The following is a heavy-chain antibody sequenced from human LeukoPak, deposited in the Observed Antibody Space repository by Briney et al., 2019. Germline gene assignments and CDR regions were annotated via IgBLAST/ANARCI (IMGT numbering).Heavy chain of an antibody. CDR1: GGSISSSSYY. J-gene: IGHJ4*02. V-gene: IGHV4-31*03. CDR2: IYYSGST. D-gene: IGHD3-10*01. Sequence: SETLSLTCTVSGGSISSSSYYWGWIRQPPGKGLEWIGYIYYSGSTYYNPSLKSRVTISVDTSENQFSLRLSSVTAADTAVYYCARHAGSPYYFDYWGQGTLVTVSS. CDR3: ARHAGSPYYFDY.